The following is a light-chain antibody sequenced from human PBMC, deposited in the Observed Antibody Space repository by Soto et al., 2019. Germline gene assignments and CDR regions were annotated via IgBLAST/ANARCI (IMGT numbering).Light chain of an antibody. V-gene: IGLV2-23*01. CDR1: SSDVGSYNL. J-gene: IGLJ2*01. CDR2: EGS. Sequence: QSALTQPASVSGSPGQSITISCTGTSSDVGSYNLVSWYQQHPGKAPKLMIYEGSKRPSGVSNRFSGSKSVNTASLTISGLQAEDEADYYCCSYAGSPLVFGGGTKLTVL. CDR3: CSYAGSPLV.